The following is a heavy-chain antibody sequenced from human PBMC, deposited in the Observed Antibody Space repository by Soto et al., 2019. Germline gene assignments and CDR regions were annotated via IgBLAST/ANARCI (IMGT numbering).Heavy chain of an antibody. D-gene: IGHD2-2*01. CDR2: IYYSGST. CDR3: ARVGLPAANNYYYYYMDV. CDR1: GGSISSGGYY. V-gene: IGHV4-31*03. Sequence: QVQLQESGPGLVKPSQTLSLTCTVSGGSISSGGYYWRWIRQHPGKGLEWIGYIYYSGSTYYNPSLKSRVTISVDTSKNQFSLKLSSVTAADTAVYYCARVGLPAANNYYYYYMDVWGKGTTVTVSS. J-gene: IGHJ6*03.